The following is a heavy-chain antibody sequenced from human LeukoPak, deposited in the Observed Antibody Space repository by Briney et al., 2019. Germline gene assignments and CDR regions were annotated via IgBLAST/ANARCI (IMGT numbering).Heavy chain of an antibody. CDR2: ISSGSSTI. CDR3: AREVFDY. CDR1: GFTFSSYT. V-gene: IGHV3-48*02. Sequence: GGSLRLSCAASGFTFSSYTMNWVRQAPGKGLERVSYISSGSSTIYYADSVKGRFSISRDDAKNSLYLQMNSLRDEDTAVYYCAREVFDYWGQGTLVTVSS. J-gene: IGHJ4*02.